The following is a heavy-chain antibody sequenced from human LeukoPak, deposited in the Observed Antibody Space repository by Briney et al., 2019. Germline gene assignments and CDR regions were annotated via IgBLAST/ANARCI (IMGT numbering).Heavy chain of an antibody. D-gene: IGHD5-18*01. Sequence: SETLSLTCAVSGGSISSSNWWSWVRQPPGKGPEWIGEIYHSGSTNYNPSLKSRGTISVDKSRNQFSMELSSVSAADTAVYYCAKTQPRGYFFFPGSDYWGQGTLVTVSS. CDR1: GGSISSSNW. CDR3: AKTQPRGYFFFPGSDY. V-gene: IGHV4-4*02. J-gene: IGHJ4*02. CDR2: IYHSGST.